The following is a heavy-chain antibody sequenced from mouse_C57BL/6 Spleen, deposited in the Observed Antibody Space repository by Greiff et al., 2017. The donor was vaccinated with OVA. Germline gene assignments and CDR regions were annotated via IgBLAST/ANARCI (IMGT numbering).Heavy chain of an antibody. V-gene: IGHV1-52*01. CDR2: IDPSDSET. CDR1: GYTFTSYW. Sequence: VQLQQSGAELVRPGSSVKLSCKASGYTFTSYWMHWVKQRPIQGLEWIGNIDPSDSETHYNQKFKDKATLTVDKSSSTAYMQLSSLTSEDSAVYYGARGVTGTDYWGQGTTLTVSS. CDR3: ARGVTGTDY. D-gene: IGHD4-1*01. J-gene: IGHJ2*01.